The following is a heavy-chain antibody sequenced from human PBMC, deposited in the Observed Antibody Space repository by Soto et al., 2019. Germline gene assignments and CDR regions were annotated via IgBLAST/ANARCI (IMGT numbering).Heavy chain of an antibody. J-gene: IGHJ4*02. D-gene: IGHD4-17*01. CDR1: GGSISSSSYY. Sequence: SETLSLTCTVSGGSISSSSYYWGWIRQPPGKGLEWIGSIYYSGSTYYNPSLKSRVTISVDTSKNQFSLKLSSVTAADTAVYYCARHPDYGDFYFDYWGQGTLVTVSS. V-gene: IGHV4-39*01. CDR3: ARHPDYGDFYFDY. CDR2: IYYSGST.